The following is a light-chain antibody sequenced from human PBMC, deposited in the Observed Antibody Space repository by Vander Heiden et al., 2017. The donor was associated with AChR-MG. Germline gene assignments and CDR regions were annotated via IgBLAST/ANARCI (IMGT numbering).Light chain of an antibody. J-gene: IGKJ2*01. CDR3: QHSDSSPPFT. V-gene: IGKV1-39*01. CDR1: QSISNY. Sequence: DIQMTQSPSSLSASVGDRVTITCRASQSISNYLNWYQHKPGKAPKLLIYTASNLQSGVPSRFTGSGYGTEFTLTITSRQPEDFATYLCQHSDSSPPFTFGQGTKVEIK. CDR2: TAS.